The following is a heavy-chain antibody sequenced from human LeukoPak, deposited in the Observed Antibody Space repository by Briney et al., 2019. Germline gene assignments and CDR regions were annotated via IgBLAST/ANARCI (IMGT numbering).Heavy chain of an antibody. CDR2: IKQDGSEK. Sequence: GGSLRLSCAASGFTFGSYWMSWVRQAPGKGLEWVANIKQDGSEKYYVDSVKGRFTISRDNAKNSLYLQMNSLRAEDTAVYYCTRAKWFDPWGQGTLVTVSS. CDR3: TRAKWFDP. V-gene: IGHV3-7*04. J-gene: IGHJ5*02. CDR1: GFTFGSYW.